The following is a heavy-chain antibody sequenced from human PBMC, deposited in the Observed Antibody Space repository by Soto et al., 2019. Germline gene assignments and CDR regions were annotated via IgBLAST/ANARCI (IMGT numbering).Heavy chain of an antibody. CDR2: IYYSGST. Sequence: SETLSLTCTASGGSISSYYWSRIRQPPGKGLEWIGYIYYSGSTNYNPSLKSRVTISVDTSKNQFSLKLSSVTAADTAVYYCARERSYGDIDYWGQGTLVTVSS. D-gene: IGHD4-17*01. V-gene: IGHV4-59*01. CDR3: ARERSYGDIDY. CDR1: GGSISSYY. J-gene: IGHJ4*02.